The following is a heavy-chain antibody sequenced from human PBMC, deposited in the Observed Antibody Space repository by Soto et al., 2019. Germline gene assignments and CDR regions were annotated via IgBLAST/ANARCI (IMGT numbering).Heavy chain of an antibody. J-gene: IGHJ6*02. Sequence: SLAGTPSGGASSSNYGSWIRQPPGKGLEWIGYIYYSGSTNYNPSLKSRVTISVDTSKNQFSLKLSSVTAADTAVYYCFRQGPDQHDLYSFPMDGSGQVT. V-gene: IGHV4-59*08. CDR2: IYYSGST. D-gene: IGHD2-15*01. CDR1: GGASSSNY. CDR3: FRQGPDQHDLYSFPMDG.